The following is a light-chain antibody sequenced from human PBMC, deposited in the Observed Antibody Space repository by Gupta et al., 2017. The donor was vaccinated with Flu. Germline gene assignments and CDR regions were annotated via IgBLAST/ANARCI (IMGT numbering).Light chain of an antibody. CDR1: PSLLKSNSNIY. CDR3: MPCVQPPLT. CDR2: LGS. J-gene: IGKJ1*01. Sequence: VTPGGPAFTSCRASPSLLKSNSNIYLAWYLQKPGQSPRLLIDLGSNRASGIPDRFSGSRSGTDFTRKISRVEPEDVGVYYCMPCVQPPLTFGQGPKVEIK. V-gene: IGKV2-28*01.